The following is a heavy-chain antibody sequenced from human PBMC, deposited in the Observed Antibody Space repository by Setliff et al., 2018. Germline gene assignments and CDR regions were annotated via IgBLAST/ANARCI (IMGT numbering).Heavy chain of an antibody. Sequence: PSQTLSLTCPLSGGSLTQRYWSWVRQPTGKGLEWIGYVYYNGNTNYSPSLKSRVTISADTSKNQVSLKLTSATAADTAVYYCARDRTAYNYGMDVWGQGTTVTVSS. J-gene: IGHJ6*02. CDR1: GGSLTQRY. V-gene: IGHV4-59*11. CDR3: ARDRTAYNYGMDV. CDR2: VYYNGNT. D-gene: IGHD5-18*01.